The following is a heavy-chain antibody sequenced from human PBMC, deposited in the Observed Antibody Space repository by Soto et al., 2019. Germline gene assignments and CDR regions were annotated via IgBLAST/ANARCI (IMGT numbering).Heavy chain of an antibody. Sequence: QVQLVQSGAEVKKPGSSVKVSCKASGGTFSTHAISWVRQAPGQGLEWLGGIIPTLGTPNYAQKFQGRVTVTADEYTSTAYMELCRLTSEDTAVYYCARAAFRSGYYGYYYGMDVWGQGTAVNV. D-gene: IGHD3-3*01. CDR1: GGTFSTHA. CDR2: IIPTLGTP. J-gene: IGHJ6*02. V-gene: IGHV1-69*01. CDR3: ARAAFRSGYYGYYYGMDV.